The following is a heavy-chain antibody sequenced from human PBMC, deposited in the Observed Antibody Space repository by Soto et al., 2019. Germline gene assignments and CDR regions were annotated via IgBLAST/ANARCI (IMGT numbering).Heavy chain of an antibody. D-gene: IGHD6-13*01. CDR1: GFSLGNYG. J-gene: IGHJ5*02. CDR2: ISYDGSSQ. V-gene: IGHV3-33*05. CDR3: ARDVDSADIAASNNWLDP. Sequence: GGSLRLSCGATGFSLGNYGMHWVRQAPGKGLEWVAVISYDGSSQHYADSVQGRFTVSRDNSKNTLYLQMNSLRAEDTAVYFWARDVDSADIAASNNWLDPWGQGALVTVSS.